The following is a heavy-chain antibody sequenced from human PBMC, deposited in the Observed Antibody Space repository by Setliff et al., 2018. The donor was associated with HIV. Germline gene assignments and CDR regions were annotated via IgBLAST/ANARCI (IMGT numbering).Heavy chain of an antibody. D-gene: IGHD5-18*01. CDR2: INYSGSI. CDR1: GDSISSGGYY. CDR3: ARAAYSYGYNDY. V-gene: IGHV4-31*03. J-gene: IGHJ4*02. Sequence: SETLSLTCSVSGDSISSGGYYWSWIRQHPGKGLEWIGYINYSGSIYYNPSLKSRLFISLDTSENQFSLQVTSVTAADTAVYYCARAAYSYGYNDYWGQGTLVTVTS.